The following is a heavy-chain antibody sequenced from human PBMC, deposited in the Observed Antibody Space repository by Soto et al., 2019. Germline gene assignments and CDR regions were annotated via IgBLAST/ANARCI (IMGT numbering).Heavy chain of an antibody. J-gene: IGHJ6*02. CDR3: AGYSGYDLGSNIWFYYYGMDV. CDR2: ISYDGSNE. D-gene: IGHD5-12*01. CDR1: GHNFNRNG. V-gene: IGHV3-30*03. Sequence: GGSLRLSCEASGHNFNRNGMHWVRQAPGKGLEWVALISYDGSNEFYTDSVKGRFTISRDNLKNTLYLQMNSLRPEDTAVYYCAGYSGYDLGSNIWFYYYGMDVWGQGTTVTVSS.